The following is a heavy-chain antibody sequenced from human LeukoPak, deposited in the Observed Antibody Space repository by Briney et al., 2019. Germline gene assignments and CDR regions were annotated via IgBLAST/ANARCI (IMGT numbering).Heavy chain of an antibody. CDR1: GFTFSSYS. D-gene: IGHD3-22*01. CDR3: ARDPKTYYYDSSGYYALDY. CDR2: ISSSSSYI. Sequence: GGSLRLSCAASGFTFSSYSMNWVRQAPGKGLEWFSSISSSSSYIYYADSVKGRFTISRDNAKNSLYLQMNSLRAEDTAVYYCARDPKTYYYDSSGYYALDYWGQGTLVTVSS. V-gene: IGHV3-21*01. J-gene: IGHJ4*02.